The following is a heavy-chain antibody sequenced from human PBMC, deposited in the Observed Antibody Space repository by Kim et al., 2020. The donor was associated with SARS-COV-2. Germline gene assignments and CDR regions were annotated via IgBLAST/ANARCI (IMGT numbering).Heavy chain of an antibody. J-gene: IGHJ4*02. CDR3: ARGINTDYDSSGYQGLYYFDY. V-gene: IGHV4-31*03. CDR1: GGSISSGGYY. D-gene: IGHD3-22*01. Sequence: SETLSLTCTVSGGSISSGGYYWSWIRQHPGKGLEWIGYIYYSGSTYYNPSLKSRVTISVDTSKNQFSLKLSSVTAADTAVYYCARGINTDYDSSGYQGLYYFDYWGQGTLVTVSS. CDR2: IYYSGST.